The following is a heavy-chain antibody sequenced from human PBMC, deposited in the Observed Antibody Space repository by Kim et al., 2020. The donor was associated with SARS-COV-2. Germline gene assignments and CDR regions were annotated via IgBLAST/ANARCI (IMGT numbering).Heavy chain of an antibody. CDR2: GDGNT. V-gene: IGHV1-3*01. CDR3: ALGAFDY. J-gene: IGHJ4*02. D-gene: IGHD3-16*01. Sequence: GDGNTRYSQKFQVRFVITTDTSASTAYLELSSLRPEDTAVYYCALGAFDYWGQGTLVTVSS.